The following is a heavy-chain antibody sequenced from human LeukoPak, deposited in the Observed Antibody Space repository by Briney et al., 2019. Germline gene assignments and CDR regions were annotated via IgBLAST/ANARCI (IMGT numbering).Heavy chain of an antibody. CDR3: VRGSYGAYDY. CDR2: ISSDSSYI. Sequence: GGSLRLSCAASGFNFNTYTMNWVRQAPGKGLEWVSSISSDSSYIYYADAVHGRFAVSRDSAKYSLYLQMNSLRAEDTAVYYCVRGSYGAYDYWGQGSLVTVSS. V-gene: IGHV3-21*01. D-gene: IGHD4-17*01. CDR1: GFNFNTYT. J-gene: IGHJ4*02.